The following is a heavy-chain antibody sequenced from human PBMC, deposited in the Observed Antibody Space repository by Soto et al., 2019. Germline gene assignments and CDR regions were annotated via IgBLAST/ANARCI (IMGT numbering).Heavy chain of an antibody. J-gene: IGHJ5*02. V-gene: IGHV4-59*01. CDR1: GGSISSYY. D-gene: IGHD3-9*01. CDR2: IYYSGST. CDR3: ARAHVLRYFDWLEPKNNWFDP. Sequence: SETLSLTCTVSGGSISSYYWIWIRQPPGKGLEWIGYIYYSGSTNYNPSLKSRVTISVDTSKNQFSLKLSSVTAADTAVYYCARAHVLRYFDWLEPKNNWFDPWGQGTLVTVSS.